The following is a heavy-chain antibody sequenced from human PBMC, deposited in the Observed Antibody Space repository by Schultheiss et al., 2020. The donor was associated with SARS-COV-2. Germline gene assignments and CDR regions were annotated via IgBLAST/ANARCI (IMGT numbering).Heavy chain of an antibody. Sequence: GESLKISCAASGFTFSSYPMHWVRQAPGKGLEWLSYIGPSDSFFYYADSVKGRFTISRDDVKSSVFLQMNSLRAEDTAVYYCANWGGTYGALDVWGQGTMVTVSS. CDR2: IGPSDSFF. D-gene: IGHD1-26*01. CDR1: GFTFSSYP. CDR3: ANWGGTYGALDV. V-gene: IGHV3-21*05. J-gene: IGHJ3*01.